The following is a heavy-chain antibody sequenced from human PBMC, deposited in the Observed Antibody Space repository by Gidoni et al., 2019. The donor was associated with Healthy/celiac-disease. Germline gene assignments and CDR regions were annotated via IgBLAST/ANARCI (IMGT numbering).Heavy chain of an antibody. CDR2: IDPSESYT. V-gene: IGHV5-10-1*03. D-gene: IGHD5-12*01. CDR1: GYSFPTYW. Sequence: VQLVQSGAEVTKPDESLRISCKGSGYSFPTYWISWVRQMPGKGLEWMGRIDPSESYTNYSQSFQGHVTIAADKSISTAYLQGSSLKASDTAMYYCARLPFSGYDPTNLDYWGQGTLVTVSS. CDR3: ARLPFSGYDPTNLDY. J-gene: IGHJ4*02.